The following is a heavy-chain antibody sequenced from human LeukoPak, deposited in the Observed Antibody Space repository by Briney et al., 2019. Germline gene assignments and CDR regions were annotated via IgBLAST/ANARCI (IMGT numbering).Heavy chain of an antibody. Sequence: SSVKVSLKASVGTFICYTFNWLRPAPAQGLEWVGRSNPIHDLANYAKKFQGRVMIPPDRSTNTAYMELSSLRSEDTAVYYCGRDQSCSTATCLSFFVYWGQGNLVTVSS. V-gene: IGHV1-69*04. CDR1: VGTFICYT. D-gene: IGHD2-2*01. CDR3: GRDQSCSTATCLSFFVY. J-gene: IGHJ4*02. CDR2: SNPIHDLA.